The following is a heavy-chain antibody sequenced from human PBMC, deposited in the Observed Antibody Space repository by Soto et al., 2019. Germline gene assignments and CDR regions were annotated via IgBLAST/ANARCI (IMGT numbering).Heavy chain of an antibody. CDR3: AKGGRYSSSSLDY. Sequence: GGSLRLSCAASGFTFSDYAMHWVRQAPGKGLECVSAISSTGGNTYYADSVKGRFTVSRDNSKNTLYLQMGSLRAEDMAVYYCAKGGRYSSSSLDYWRRGTLVTVSS. D-gene: IGHD6-6*01. V-gene: IGHV3-64*02. CDR2: ISSTGGNT. J-gene: IGHJ4*01. CDR1: GFTFSDYA.